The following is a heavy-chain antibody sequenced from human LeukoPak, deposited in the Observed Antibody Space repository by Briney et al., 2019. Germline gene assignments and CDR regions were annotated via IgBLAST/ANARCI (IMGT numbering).Heavy chain of an antibody. Sequence: SETLSLTCAVYGGSFSGYYWSWIRQPPGKGLEWIGEINHSGSTNYHPSLKSRVTISVDTSKNQFSLKLSSVTAADTAVYYCARARRNYYGSGSYRSPFDYWGQGTLVTVSS. CDR3: ARARRNYYGSGSYRSPFDY. D-gene: IGHD3-10*01. J-gene: IGHJ4*02. V-gene: IGHV4-34*01. CDR2: INHSGST. CDR1: GGSFSGYY.